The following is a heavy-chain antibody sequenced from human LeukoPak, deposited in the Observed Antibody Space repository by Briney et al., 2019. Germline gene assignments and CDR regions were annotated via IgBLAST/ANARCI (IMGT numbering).Heavy chain of an antibody. CDR1: GFTFSSYA. J-gene: IGHJ4*02. D-gene: IGHD3-3*01. CDR3: ARPYYDIWSAYVY. CDR2: ISNGGGST. Sequence: GGSLRLSCAASGFTFSSYAMHWVRHAPGKGLEYVSAISNGGGSTHYANSVKGRFTISRDNSKNTLYLQMGSLRAEDMAVYYCARPYYDIWSAYVYWGQGTLVTVSS. V-gene: IGHV3-64*01.